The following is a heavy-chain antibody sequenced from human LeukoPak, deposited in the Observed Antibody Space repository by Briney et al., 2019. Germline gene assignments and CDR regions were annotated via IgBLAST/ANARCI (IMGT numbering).Heavy chain of an antibody. J-gene: IGHJ4*02. V-gene: IGHV3-7*01. CDR1: GFTFSSSY. D-gene: IGHD3-10*01. CDR3: ARDPRGSEYSHFDS. Sequence: GGSLRLSCAASGFTFSSSYMSWVRQAPGKGLEWVANIKQDGKEKHCVDSVKGRFTISRDNAKRSLYLQMDSLRAEDTAVYYCARDPRGSEYSHFDSWGLGTQVTVSP. CDR2: IKQDGKEK.